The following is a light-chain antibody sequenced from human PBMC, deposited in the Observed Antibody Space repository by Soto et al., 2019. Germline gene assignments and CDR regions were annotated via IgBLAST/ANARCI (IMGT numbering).Light chain of an antibody. CDR3: QQSFSTPRT. CDR1: QSISNY. CDR2: SSG. V-gene: IGKV1-39*01. Sequence: DIQMTQSPSSLSASVGDRVTITCRASQSISNYLNWYQQKPGKAPKLLIYSSGSLQNGVPSRFSGSGSGTDFTLTISSLQPEDFATYYCQQSFSTPRTFGQGTKVEIK. J-gene: IGKJ1*01.